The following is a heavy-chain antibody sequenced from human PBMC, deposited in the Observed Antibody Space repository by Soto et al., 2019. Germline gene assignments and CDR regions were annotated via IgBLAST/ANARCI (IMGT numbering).Heavy chain of an antibody. J-gene: IGHJ4*02. CDR1: GASISSGGYY. CDR3: AKAQAWELLFDF. D-gene: IGHD1-26*01. CDR2: IYYSGST. Sequence: SETLSLTCTVSGASISSGGYYWSWIRQHPGKGLEWIANIYYSGSTYYNPSLKSRVTISIGTPKNQFSLKLSSVTAADTAVYYCAKAQAWELLFDFWGQGTLVTVSS. V-gene: IGHV4-31*03.